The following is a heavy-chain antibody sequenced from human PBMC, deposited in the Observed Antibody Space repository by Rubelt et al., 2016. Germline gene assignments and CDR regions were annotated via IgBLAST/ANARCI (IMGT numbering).Heavy chain of an antibody. CDR1: GFTFSRNA. D-gene: IGHD5-24*01. CDR2: ISGSGDST. J-gene: IGHJ4*02. CDR3: ARGRDAVFPNSRMLDY. V-gene: IGHV3-23*01. Sequence: AASGFTFSRNAMNWVRQAPGKGLEWVSIISGSGDSTFYAEFVKGRFTISRDNSENTVHLQMNSLRVEDTALYYCARGRDAVFPNSRMLDYWGQGALVTVSS.